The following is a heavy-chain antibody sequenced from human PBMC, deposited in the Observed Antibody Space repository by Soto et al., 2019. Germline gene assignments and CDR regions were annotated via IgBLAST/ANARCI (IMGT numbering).Heavy chain of an antibody. CDR2: MNPNSGNT. Sequence: QVQLVQSGAEVKKPGASVKVSCKASGYTFTSYDINWVRQATGQGLEWMGWMNPNSGNTGYAQKFRGRVTMTRNTSISTSYMELSSLRSEDTAVYYCARERTGTTSMDVWGQGTTVTVSS. CDR3: ARERTGTTSMDV. J-gene: IGHJ6*02. CDR1: GYTFTSYD. D-gene: IGHD1-1*01. V-gene: IGHV1-8*01.